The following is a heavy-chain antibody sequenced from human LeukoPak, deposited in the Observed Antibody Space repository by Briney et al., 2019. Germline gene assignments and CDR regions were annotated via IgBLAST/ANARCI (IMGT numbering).Heavy chain of an antibody. J-gene: IGHJ6*02. D-gene: IGHD6-6*01. CDR2: IYSGDSGVST. Sequence: SGGSLRLSCAASGFSVSNTYMSWVRQAPGKGLEWVSVIYSGDSGVSTYYADSVKGRFTTSRHNSKNTLYLQMSSLRAEDTAVYFCARSAARLRYYYAMDVWGQGTTVTVSS. CDR1: GFSVSNTY. CDR3: ARSAARLRYYYAMDV. V-gene: IGHV3-53*04.